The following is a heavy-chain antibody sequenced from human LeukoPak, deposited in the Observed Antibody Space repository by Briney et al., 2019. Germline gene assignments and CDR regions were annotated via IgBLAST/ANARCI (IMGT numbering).Heavy chain of an antibody. CDR3: ARDLLAAGV. Sequence: GGSLRLSCAASGFTFRDYAMHWVRQTPGKGLEWVSSVTSTSIHIYYAESLKGRFIISRDNAKNSLYLQMNSLRAEDTAVYYCARDLLAAGVWGKGTTVTVSS. D-gene: IGHD6-13*01. J-gene: IGHJ6*04. CDR2: VTSTSIHI. V-gene: IGHV3-21*01. CDR1: GFTFRDYA.